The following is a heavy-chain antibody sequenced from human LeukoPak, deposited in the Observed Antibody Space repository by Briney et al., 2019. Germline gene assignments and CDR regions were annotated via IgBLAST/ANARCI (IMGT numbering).Heavy chain of an antibody. J-gene: IGHJ4*02. CDR1: GGSISSSSYY. CDR3: ARLGTATLDY. CDR2: IYYSGNT. Sequence: SETLSLTCTVSGGSISSSSYYWAWIRQPPGKGLEWIGNIYYSGNTYYNPSLKSLVTISVDTSKNQFSLKLTSVTAADTAVYCCARLGTATLDYWGQGALVTVSS. V-gene: IGHV4-39*01. D-gene: IGHD2-21*02.